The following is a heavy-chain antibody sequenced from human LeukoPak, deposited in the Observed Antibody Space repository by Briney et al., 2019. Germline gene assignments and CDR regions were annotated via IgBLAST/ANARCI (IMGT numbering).Heavy chain of an antibody. Sequence: SDTLSLTCALYGGSFNDYYWRWIRQPPATGREGTGEINHSGSTNYNPSLKSRVTISVDKSKNKSTLKLSSVTAPDTAVYYCARRFSFKLRTAGIDYWGQRTLVTVSS. D-gene: IGHD1-7*01. J-gene: IGHJ4*02. CDR2: INHSGST. CDR1: GGSFNDYY. V-gene: IGHV4-34*01. CDR3: ARRFSFKLRTAGIDY.